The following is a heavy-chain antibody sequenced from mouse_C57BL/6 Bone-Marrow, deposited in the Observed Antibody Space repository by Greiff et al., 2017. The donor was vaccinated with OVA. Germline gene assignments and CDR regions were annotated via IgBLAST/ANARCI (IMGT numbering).Heavy chain of an antibody. CDR2: IDPSDSYT. CDR3: ARALSMITTGYYFDY. CDR1: GYTFTSYW. D-gene: IGHD2-4*01. V-gene: IGHV1-69*01. Sequence: VKLQQPGAELVMPGASVKLSCKASGYTFTSYWMHWVKQRPGQGLEWIGEIDPSDSYTNYNQKFKGKSTLTVDKSSSTAYMQLSSLTSEDSAVYYCARALSMITTGYYFDYWGQGTTLTVSS. J-gene: IGHJ2*01.